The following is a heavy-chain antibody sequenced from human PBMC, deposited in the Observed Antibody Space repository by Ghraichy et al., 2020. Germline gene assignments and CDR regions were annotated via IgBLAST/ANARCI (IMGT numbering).Heavy chain of an antibody. CDR1: GGSISSSSYY. V-gene: IGHV4-39*01. CDR3: ATGITMVRGVHLDY. D-gene: IGHD3-10*01. Sequence: GSLRLSCTVSGGSISSSSYYWGWIRQPPGKGPEWIGSIYYSGSTYYNPSLKSRATISVDTSKNQFSLKLSSVTAADTAVYYCATGITMVRGVHLDYWGQGTLVTVSS. CDR2: IYYSGST. J-gene: IGHJ4*02.